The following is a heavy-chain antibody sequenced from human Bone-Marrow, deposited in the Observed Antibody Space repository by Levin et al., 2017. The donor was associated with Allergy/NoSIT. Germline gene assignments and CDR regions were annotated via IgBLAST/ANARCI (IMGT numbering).Heavy chain of an antibody. V-gene: IGHV3-23*01. J-gene: IGHJ4*02. Sequence: LSLTCAASGFPFSSYAMSWVRQAPGKGLEWVSAISGSGGSTYYADSVKGRFTISRDNSKNTLYLQMNSLRAEDTAVYYCAKDPLIMITVGGYLDYWGQGTLVTVSS. CDR2: ISGSGGST. CDR1: GFPFSSYA. D-gene: IGHD3-16*01. CDR3: AKDPLIMITVGGYLDY.